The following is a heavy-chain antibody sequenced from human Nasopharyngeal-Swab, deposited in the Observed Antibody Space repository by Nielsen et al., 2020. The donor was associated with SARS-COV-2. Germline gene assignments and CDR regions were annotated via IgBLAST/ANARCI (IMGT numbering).Heavy chain of an antibody. V-gene: IGHV3-30*03. D-gene: IGHD3-3*01. CDR3: ARGQEFGYYYYMDV. J-gene: IGHJ6*03. CDR1: GFTFSIHG. Sequence: GESLKISCAASGFTFSIHGMHWVRQAPGKGLEWVAVAPHHGSGILYADSVKGRFTISRDNSKNTVYLQLNTLRPEDTAVYYCARGQEFGYYYYMDVWGKGTAVTVSS. CDR2: APHHGSGI.